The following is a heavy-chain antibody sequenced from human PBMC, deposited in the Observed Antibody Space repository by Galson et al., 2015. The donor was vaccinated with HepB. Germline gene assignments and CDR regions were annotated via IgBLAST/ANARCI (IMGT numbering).Heavy chain of an antibody. CDR3: AKDEGGSGYYYYYYYGMDV. Sequence: SLRLSCAASGFTFSSYGMHWVRQAPGKGLEWVAVISYDGSNKYYADSVKGRFTISRDNSKNTLYLQMNSLRAEDTAVYYCAKDEGGSGYYYYYYYGMDVWGQGTTVTVSS. V-gene: IGHV3-30*18. CDR2: ISYDGSNK. J-gene: IGHJ6*02. D-gene: IGHD3-22*01. CDR1: GFTFSSYG.